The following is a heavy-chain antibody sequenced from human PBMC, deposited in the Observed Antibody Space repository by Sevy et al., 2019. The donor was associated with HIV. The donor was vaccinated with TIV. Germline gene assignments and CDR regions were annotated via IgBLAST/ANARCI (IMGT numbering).Heavy chain of an antibody. CDR3: AKVLNPALASMMEVTVRSLKAFDV. D-gene: IGHD3-22*01. Sequence: GGSLRLSCAASGFTFNTHVMNWVRQAPGKGLEWVSSISGFGNTYYADSVRGRFTISRDNAKNTLYLQMNSLRADDSAVYYCAKVLNPALASMMEVTVRSLKAFDVWGQGTMVTVSS. J-gene: IGHJ3*01. V-gene: IGHV3-23*01. CDR1: GFTFNTHV. CDR2: ISGFGNT.